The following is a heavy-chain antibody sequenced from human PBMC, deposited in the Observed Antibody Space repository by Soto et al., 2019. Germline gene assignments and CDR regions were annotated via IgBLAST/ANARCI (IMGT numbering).Heavy chain of an antibody. CDR1: GYTFTSYG. CDR2: ISAYNGNT. J-gene: IGHJ6*02. V-gene: IGHV1-18*01. D-gene: IGHD3-22*01. Sequence: ASVKVSCKASGYTFTSYGISGVRKAPGKGLEWMGWISAYNGNTNYAQKLQGRVTMTTDTSTSTAYMELRSLRSDDTAVYYCARDIDSSGYYSNGDYYYGMDVWGQGTTVTVSS. CDR3: ARDIDSSGYYSNGDYYYGMDV.